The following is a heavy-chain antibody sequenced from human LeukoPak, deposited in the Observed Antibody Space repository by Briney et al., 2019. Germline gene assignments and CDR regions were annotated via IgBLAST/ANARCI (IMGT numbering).Heavy chain of an antibody. D-gene: IGHD2-2*01. CDR1: GFTFSSYG. CDR3: AKDIVRNIVVVPAAMPTYFDY. V-gene: IGHV3-23*01. Sequence: GGTLRLSCAASGFTFSSYGMSWVRQAPGKGLEWVSPISGSGGSTYYADSVKGRFTISRDNSKNTLYLQMNSLRAEDTAVYYCAKDIVRNIVVVPAAMPTYFDYWGQGTLVTVSS. CDR2: ISGSGGST. J-gene: IGHJ4*02.